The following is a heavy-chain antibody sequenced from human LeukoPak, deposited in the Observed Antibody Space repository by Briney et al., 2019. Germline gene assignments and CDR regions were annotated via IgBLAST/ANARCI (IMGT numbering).Heavy chain of an antibody. CDR3: ATHCSSTSCSLATFDI. CDR2: IKQDGSEK. J-gene: IGHJ3*02. D-gene: IGHD2-2*01. CDR1: GFTFSRYW. V-gene: IGHV3-7*01. Sequence: GGSLRLSCAASGFTFSRYWMTWVRQVPGKGLEWVANIKQDGSEKYYLDPVKGRFTISRDNARTSLYLQMNSLRAEDTALYYCATHCSSTSCSLATFDIWGQGTMVTVSS.